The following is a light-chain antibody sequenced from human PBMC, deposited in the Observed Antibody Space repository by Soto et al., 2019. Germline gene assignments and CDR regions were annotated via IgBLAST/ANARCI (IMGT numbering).Light chain of an antibody. CDR1: RSNIGSNT. J-gene: IGLJ1*01. CDR2: SNN. CDR3: AAWDDSLNGSYV. Sequence: QSALTHPPSTSGTPGHRVTISFSGSRSNIGSNTVTWYQQLPGTAPKLLIYSNNQRPSGVPDRFSGSKSGTSASLAISGLQSEDEADYYCAAWDDSLNGSYVFGTGTKVT. V-gene: IGLV1-44*01.